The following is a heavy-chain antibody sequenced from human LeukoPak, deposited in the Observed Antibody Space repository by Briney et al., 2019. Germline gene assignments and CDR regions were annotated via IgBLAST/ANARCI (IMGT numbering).Heavy chain of an antibody. CDR3: AKLGIAPGGRFVDY. CDR1: GFTFSSYA. J-gene: IGHJ4*02. D-gene: IGHD6-13*01. V-gene: IGHV3-23*01. Sequence: GGSLRLSCAASGFTFSSYAMTWVRQAPGKGLHWVSAITGSGDITYYADSVKGRFTMSRDNSKNTLYLRMNSLRAEDTAVYYCAKLGIAPGGRFVDYWGQGTLVTVSS. CDR2: ITGSGDIT.